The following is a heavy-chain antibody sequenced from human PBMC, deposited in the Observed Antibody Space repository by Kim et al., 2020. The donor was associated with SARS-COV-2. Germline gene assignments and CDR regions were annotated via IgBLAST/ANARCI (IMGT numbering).Heavy chain of an antibody. CDR1: GFTLSSYD. CDR3: AKDRLSGWYELYY. Sequence: GGSLRLSCAASGFTLSSYDMNWVRQAPGKGLEWVAVISYDGSNKYYADSVKGRFTISRDNSKNTLYLQMNSLRTEDTAVYYCAKDRLSGWYELYYCVQGT. J-gene: IGHJ4*02. CDR2: ISYDGSNK. D-gene: IGHD6-19*01. V-gene: IGHV3-30*18.